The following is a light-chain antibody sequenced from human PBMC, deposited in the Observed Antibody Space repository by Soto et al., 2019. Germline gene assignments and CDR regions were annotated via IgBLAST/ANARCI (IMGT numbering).Light chain of an antibody. CDR2: EVR. CDR1: SSDVGSYNL. V-gene: IGLV2-23*02. CDR3: CSYANSSAWV. J-gene: IGLJ3*02. Sequence: QSALTQPASVSGSPGRSITISCTGTSSDVGSYNLVSWYQQHPGKAPKIMIYEVRQRPPGVSNRFSGSKSGNTASLTIIGRQAEDEADYYCCSYANSSAWVLGGGTKLTVL.